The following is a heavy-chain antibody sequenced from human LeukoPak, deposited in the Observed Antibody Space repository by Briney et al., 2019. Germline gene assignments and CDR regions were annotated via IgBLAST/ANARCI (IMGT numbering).Heavy chain of an antibody. J-gene: IGHJ4*02. D-gene: IGHD3-9*01. CDR3: ARVRYYDILTGYSRYFDY. Sequence: SETLSLTCTVSGGSFSSGSCYWSWIRQPPGKGLEWIGYIYYSGSTYYNPSLKSRVTISVDTSKNQFSLKLSSVTAADTAVYYCARVRYYDILTGYSRYFDYWGQGTLVTVSS. CDR2: IYYSGST. V-gene: IGHV4-30-4*01. CDR1: GGSFSSGSCY.